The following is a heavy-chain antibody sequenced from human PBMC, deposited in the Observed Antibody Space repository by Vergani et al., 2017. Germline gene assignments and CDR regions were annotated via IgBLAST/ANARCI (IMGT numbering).Heavy chain of an antibody. CDR3: ARGVAAAGPRNDAFDI. V-gene: IGHV1-2*02. J-gene: IGHJ3*02. CDR1: GYTFTGYY. D-gene: IGHD2-15*01. Sequence: QVQLVQSGAEVKKPGASVKVSCKASGYTFTGYYMHWVRQAPGQGLEWMGWINPNSGGTKYAQKFQGRVIMTRDTSISTAYMELSRLRSDDTAVYYFARGVAAAGPRNDAFDIWGQGTMVTVSS. CDR2: INPNSGGT.